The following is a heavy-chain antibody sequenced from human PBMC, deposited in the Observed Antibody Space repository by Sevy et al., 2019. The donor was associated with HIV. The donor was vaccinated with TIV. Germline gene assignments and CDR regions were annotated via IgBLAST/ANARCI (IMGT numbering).Heavy chain of an antibody. CDR2: IYAGGST. V-gene: IGHV3-53*05. J-gene: IGHJ4*02. Sequence: GGSLRLSCAASGLSVSRNYLSWVRQAPGKGLEWVSVIYAGGSTYYADSVKGRFTISRDNSKSTLYLQMNSLRREDTAVYYCVRTAGLTGSYEYWGQGTQVTVSS. D-gene: IGHD3-9*01. CDR1: GLSVSRNY. CDR3: VRTAGLTGSYEY.